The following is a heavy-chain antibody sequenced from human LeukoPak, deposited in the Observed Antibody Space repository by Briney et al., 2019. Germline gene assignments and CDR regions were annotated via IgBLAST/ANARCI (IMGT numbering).Heavy chain of an antibody. Sequence: SVKVSCKASGYTFTSYGISWVRQAPGQGLEWMGGIIPIFGTANYAQKFQGRVTITADESTSTAYMELSSLRSEDTAVYYCARSSPTLYSSGWYRPDAFDIWGQGTMVTVSS. J-gene: IGHJ3*02. CDR2: IIPIFGTA. CDR3: ARSSPTLYSSGWYRPDAFDI. D-gene: IGHD6-19*01. V-gene: IGHV1-69*13. CDR1: GYTFTSYG.